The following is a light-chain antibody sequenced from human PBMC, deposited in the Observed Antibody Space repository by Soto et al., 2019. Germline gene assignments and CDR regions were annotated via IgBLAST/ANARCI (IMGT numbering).Light chain of an antibody. V-gene: IGLV1-44*01. CDR3: AAWDDSLNGVV. Sequence: QSVLTQPPSASGTPGQRVTIACSGSSSNIGRNTVNWYQQLPGTAPKLLIYSINQPPSGVPDRFSGSKSGTSASLAISGLQAEDEADYYCAAWDDSLNGVVFGGGTKLTVL. CDR1: SSNIGRNT. CDR2: SIN. J-gene: IGLJ2*01.